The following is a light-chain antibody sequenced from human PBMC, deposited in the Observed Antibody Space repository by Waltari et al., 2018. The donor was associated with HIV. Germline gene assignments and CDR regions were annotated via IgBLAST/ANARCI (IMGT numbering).Light chain of an antibody. Sequence: DIVMTQSPDSLAVSLVERATIKCKSSQNVFYSSNTRNYLSWYQQKAGQPPKLIIYWASSRQSGVPGRISGSGSATDFTLTSSSLQAEDVAVYFCQQTDTTPPTFGGGTKVEIK. CDR3: QQTDTTPPT. CDR1: QNVFYSSNTRNY. CDR2: WAS. V-gene: IGKV4-1*01. J-gene: IGKJ4*01.